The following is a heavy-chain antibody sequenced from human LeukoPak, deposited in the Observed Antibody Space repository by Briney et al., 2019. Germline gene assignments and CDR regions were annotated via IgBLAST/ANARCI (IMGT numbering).Heavy chain of an antibody. V-gene: IGHV4-34*01. J-gene: IGHJ4*02. CDR1: GGSFSGYY. Sequence: SETLSLTCAVYGGSFSGYYWSWIRQPPGKGLEWIGEINHSGSTNYNPSLKSRVTISVDTSKNQFSLKLSSATAADTAVYYCARETFEYSSSPHFDYWGQGTLVTVSS. CDR3: ARETFEYSSSPHFDY. D-gene: IGHD6-6*01. CDR2: INHSGST.